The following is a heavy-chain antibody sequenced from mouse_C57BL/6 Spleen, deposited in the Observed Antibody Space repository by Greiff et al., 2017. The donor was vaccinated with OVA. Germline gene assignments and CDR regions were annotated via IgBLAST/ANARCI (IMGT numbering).Heavy chain of an antibody. CDR1: GYTFTDYY. CDR3: ARSGDNYYGSSSYYAMDY. V-gene: IGHV1-26*01. D-gene: IGHD1-1*01. J-gene: IGHJ4*01. CDR2: INPNNGGT. Sequence: EVQLQQSGPELVKPGASVKISCKASGYTFTDYYMNWVKQSHGKSLEWIGDINPNNGGTSYNQKFKGKATLTVDKSSSTAYMELRILTSEDSAVYYCARSGDNYYGSSSYYAMDYWGQGTSVTVSS.